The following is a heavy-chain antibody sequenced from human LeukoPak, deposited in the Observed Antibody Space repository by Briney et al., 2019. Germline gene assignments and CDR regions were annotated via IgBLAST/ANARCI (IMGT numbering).Heavy chain of an antibody. Sequence: ASVKVSCKASGYIFTGYYMHWVRQAPGQGLEWMGWINPNSGGTKYAQKFQDRVTMTRDTSINTAYMELSWLRSDDTAVYYCAREPHIIVPGVNAEVLLQHWGQGTLVTVSS. D-gene: IGHD2-2*01. J-gene: IGHJ1*01. CDR2: INPNSGGT. V-gene: IGHV1-2*02. CDR3: AREPHIIVPGVNAEVLLQH. CDR1: GYIFTGYY.